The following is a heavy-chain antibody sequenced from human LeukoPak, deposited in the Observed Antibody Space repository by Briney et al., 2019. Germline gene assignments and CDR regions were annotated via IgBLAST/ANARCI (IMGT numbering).Heavy chain of an antibody. V-gene: IGHV4-39*07. J-gene: IGHJ4*02. Sequence: SETLSLTCTVSGGSISSSSYYWGWIRQPPGKGLEWIGSIYYSGSTYYNPSLKSRVTISVDTSKNQFSLKLSSVTAADTAVYYCARTTYYDFWSGYYRGGRLDYWGQGTLVTVSS. D-gene: IGHD3-3*01. CDR2: IYYSGST. CDR1: GGSISSSSYY. CDR3: ARTTYYDFWSGYYRGGRLDY.